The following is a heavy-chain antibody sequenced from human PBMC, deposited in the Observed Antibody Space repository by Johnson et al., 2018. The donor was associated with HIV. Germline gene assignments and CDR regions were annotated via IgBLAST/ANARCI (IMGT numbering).Heavy chain of an antibody. CDR2: IKQDGSEK. CDR3: AKGPNLDPLPFDI. V-gene: IGHV3-7*02. J-gene: IGHJ3*02. Sequence: MLLVESGGGLVQPGGSLRLSCAASGFTFSNFWMSWVRQAPGKGLDWVANIKQDGSEKYYLASVKGRFTISRDNAKNSLYLQMNSLRAEDTAVYYCAKGPNLDPLPFDIWGQGTMVTVSS. D-gene: IGHD1-14*01. CDR1: GFTFSNFW.